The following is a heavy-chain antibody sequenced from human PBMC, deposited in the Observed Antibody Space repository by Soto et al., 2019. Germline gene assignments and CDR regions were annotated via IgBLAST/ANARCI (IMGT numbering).Heavy chain of an antibody. J-gene: IGHJ3*02. CDR2: IYPDDSET. D-gene: IGHD6-13*01. CDR3: ARQRIEAAFDAFDI. Sequence: GESLKISCKGSGYRFTNYWIGWVRQMPGKDLEWIGIIYPDDSETRYSPSFQGQVTISADKSITTAYLQWSSLKASDTSMYYCARQRIEAAFDAFDIWGKGTMVTVSS. V-gene: IGHV5-51*01. CDR1: GYRFTNYW.